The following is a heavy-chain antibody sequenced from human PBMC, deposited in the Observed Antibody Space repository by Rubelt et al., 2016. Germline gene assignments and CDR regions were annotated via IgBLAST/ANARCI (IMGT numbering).Heavy chain of an antibody. V-gene: IGHV4-34*01. Sequence: QVQLQQWGAGLLKPSETLSLTCAVYGGSFSGYYWSWIRQPPGKGLEWIGEINHSGSTNYNPSLKSLVTISVDTSKNQFSLKLSSVTAADTAVYYCARGFIAVAIDAFGIWGQGTMVTVSS. D-gene: IGHD6-19*01. CDR2: INHSGST. CDR3: ARGFIAVAIDAFGI. J-gene: IGHJ3*02. CDR1: GGSFSGYY.